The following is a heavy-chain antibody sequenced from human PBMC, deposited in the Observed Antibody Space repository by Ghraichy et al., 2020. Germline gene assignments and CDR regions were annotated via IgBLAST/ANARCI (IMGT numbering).Heavy chain of an antibody. D-gene: IGHD3-16*01. V-gene: IGHV3-23*01. Sequence: GGSLRLSCSASGFALRNYAMSWVRQAPGKGLEWLSAISGSGNSVYYADSVKGRFTSSRDNSKNTLFLEMNSLTADDTAIYYCAKDPPHSDYGSAWVDSGGQGTLVTVAS. J-gene: IGHJ4*02. CDR3: AKDPPHSDYGSAWVDS. CDR1: GFALRNYA. CDR2: ISGSGNSV.